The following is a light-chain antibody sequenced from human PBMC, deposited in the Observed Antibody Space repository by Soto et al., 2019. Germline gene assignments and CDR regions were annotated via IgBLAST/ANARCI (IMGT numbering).Light chain of an antibody. Sequence: DIQMTQSPSTLSASVGDRVTITCRARQNINRWLAWYQQRPGKAPNLLIHKASTLEVGVPSRFSGSASGTEFTLTISRLQPDDFAVYFCLQYNVYPPSFGGGTKVEIK. V-gene: IGKV1-5*03. CDR1: QNINRW. J-gene: IGKJ4*01. CDR3: LQYNVYPPS. CDR2: KAS.